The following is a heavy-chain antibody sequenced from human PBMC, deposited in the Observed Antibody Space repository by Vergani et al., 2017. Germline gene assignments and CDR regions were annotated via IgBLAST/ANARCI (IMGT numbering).Heavy chain of an antibody. CDR1: GYSLTELT. CDR2: FDPALGEV. D-gene: IGHD3-22*01. V-gene: IGHV1-24*01. CDR3: AIVTEYYDSSGYYLDY. Sequence: QVQLVQSGSEVRKPGASVKVSCQVSGYSLTELTIHWVRQAPGKGLEWMGGFDPALGEVTFAHHIQGRVTMTEDRSTDTAYMELSSLIPEDTALYYCAIVTEYYDSSGYYLDYWGQGTLVTVSS. J-gene: IGHJ4*02.